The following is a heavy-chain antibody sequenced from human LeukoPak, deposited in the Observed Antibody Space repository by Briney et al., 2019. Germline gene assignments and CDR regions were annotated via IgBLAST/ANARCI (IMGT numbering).Heavy chain of an antibody. J-gene: IGHJ5*02. CDR2: ISYSGNT. CDR1: GGAIRSGDYY. Sequence: SHTLSLTCTVSGGAIRSGDYYWSWIRRPPGGGLEWIGYISYSGNTYYNPSLKSRVTISLDTSKSQFSLKLSSVTAADTAVYFCASTNCSSSNCFGANWFDPWGQGTLVTVSS. V-gene: IGHV4-30-4*08. D-gene: IGHD2-2*01. CDR3: ASTNCSSSNCFGANWFDP.